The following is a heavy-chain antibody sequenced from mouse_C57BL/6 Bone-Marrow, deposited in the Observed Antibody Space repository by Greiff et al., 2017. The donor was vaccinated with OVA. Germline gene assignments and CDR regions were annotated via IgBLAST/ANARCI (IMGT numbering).Heavy chain of an antibody. CDR1: GYTFTSYW. CDR3: AIPPGDYDPGY. D-gene: IGHD2-4*01. V-gene: IGHV1-55*01. Sequence: QVQLKQPGAELVKPGASVKMSCKASGYTFTSYWITWVKQRPGQGLEWIGDIYPGSGSTNYNEKFKSKATLTVDKSSSTAYMQLSSLTSEDSAVYYCAIPPGDYDPGYWGQGTTLTVSS. CDR2: IYPGSGST. J-gene: IGHJ2*01.